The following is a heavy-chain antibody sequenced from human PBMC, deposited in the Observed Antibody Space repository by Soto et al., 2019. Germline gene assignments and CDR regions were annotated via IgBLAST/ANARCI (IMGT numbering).Heavy chain of an antibody. Sequence: QVHLVQSGAEVKKPGASVKVSCKGSGYGFTTYGITWVRQAPGQGLEWMAWISAHNGNTNYAQKVQGRVTVTRDTSTSKADMELRSLRYDDTALYYCARGRYGDYWGQGALVTVSS. V-gene: IGHV1-18*01. J-gene: IGHJ4*02. D-gene: IGHD1-1*01. CDR1: GYGFTTYG. CDR2: ISAHNGNT. CDR3: ARGRYGDY.